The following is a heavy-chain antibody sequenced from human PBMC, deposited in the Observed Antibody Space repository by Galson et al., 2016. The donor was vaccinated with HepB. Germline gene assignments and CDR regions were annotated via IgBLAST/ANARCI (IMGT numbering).Heavy chain of an antibody. CDR3: ARVATVNTFYYYYGMDV. J-gene: IGHJ6*02. D-gene: IGHD4-17*01. CDR1: GFTFSSYA. Sequence: SLRLSCAASGFTFSSYAMNWVRQAPGKGLEWVALISADGGNKYYVDSVRGRITISRDNSKNTLYLQMNSLRAEDTAVYYCARVATVNTFYYYYGMDVWGQGTTVTVSS. V-gene: IGHV3-30-3*01. CDR2: ISADGGNK.